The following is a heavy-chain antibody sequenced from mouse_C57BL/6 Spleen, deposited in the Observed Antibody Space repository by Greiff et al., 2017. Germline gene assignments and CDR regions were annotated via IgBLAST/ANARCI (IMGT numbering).Heavy chain of an antibody. CDR2: IHPNSGST. CDR1: GYTFTSYW. CDR3: ARPSPNWYFDF. J-gene: IGHJ1*03. Sequence: QVQLQQPGAELVKPGASVKLSCKASGYTFTSYWMHWVKQRPGQGLEWIGMIHPNSGSTNYNEKFKSKATLTVDKSSSTAYMQLSSLTSEDSAVYYCARPSPNWYFDFWGTGTTVTVSS. V-gene: IGHV1-64*01.